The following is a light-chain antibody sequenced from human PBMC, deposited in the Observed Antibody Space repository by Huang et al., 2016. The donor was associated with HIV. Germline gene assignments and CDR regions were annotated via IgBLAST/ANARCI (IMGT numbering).Light chain of an antibody. V-gene: IGKV3-11*01. J-gene: IGKJ3*01. CDR1: QSVSTY. Sequence: EIVLTQSPATLSLSPGERATLSFRASQSVSTYLAWYQPKPGQTPRLLMYEASSRATDIPGRFSGSGSGTDFTLTISSLEPEDCAIYYCQGGFTFGPGTKVDFK. CDR3: QGGFT. CDR2: EAS.